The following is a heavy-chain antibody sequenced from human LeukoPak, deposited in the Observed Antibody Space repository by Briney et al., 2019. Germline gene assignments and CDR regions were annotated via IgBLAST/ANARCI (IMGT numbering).Heavy chain of an antibody. CDR3: ARDPAGPLIYFQH. CDR2: INPNSGGT. V-gene: IGHV1-2*02. Sequence: GASVKVSCKASGYTFTGYYMHWVRQAPGQGLEWVGWINPNSGGTNYAQKFQGRVTMTRDTSISTAYMELSRLRSDDTAVYYCARDPAGPLIYFQHWGQGTLVTVSS. CDR1: GYTFTGYY. J-gene: IGHJ1*01. D-gene: IGHD6-19*01.